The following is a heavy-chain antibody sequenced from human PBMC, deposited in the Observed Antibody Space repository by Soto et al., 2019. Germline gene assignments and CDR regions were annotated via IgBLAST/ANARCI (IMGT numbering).Heavy chain of an antibody. CDR3: AKDLGYCSSSTCQPPYGMDV. V-gene: IGHV3-23*01. J-gene: IGHJ6*02. Sequence: GGSLRLSCAACGFTFRTYAMTWVRQAPGKGLEWVSSISDSGGRTHYAESVKGRFTISRDNSKNTLYLEMNSLRVDDMAVYYCAKDLGYCSSSTCQPPYGMDVWGQGTTVTVSS. CDR1: GFTFRTYA. D-gene: IGHD2-2*03. CDR2: ISDSGGRT.